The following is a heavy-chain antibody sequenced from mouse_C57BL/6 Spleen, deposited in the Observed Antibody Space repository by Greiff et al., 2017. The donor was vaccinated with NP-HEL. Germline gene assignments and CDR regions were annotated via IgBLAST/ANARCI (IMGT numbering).Heavy chain of an antibody. CDR2: IYPGNSDT. J-gene: IGHJ4*01. CDR3: TRLYYDYDEDYYAMDY. Sequence: VQLQQSGTVLARPGASVKMSCKTSGYTFTSYWMHWVKQRPGQGLEWIGAIYPGNSDTSYNQKFKGKAKLTAVTSASTAYMELSSLTNEDSAVYYCTRLYYDYDEDYYAMDYRGQGTSVTVSS. D-gene: IGHD2-4*01. CDR1: GYTFTSYW. V-gene: IGHV1-5*01.